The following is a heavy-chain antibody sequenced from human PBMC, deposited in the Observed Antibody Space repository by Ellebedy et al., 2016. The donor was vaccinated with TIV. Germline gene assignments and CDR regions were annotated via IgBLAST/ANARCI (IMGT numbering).Heavy chain of an antibody. J-gene: IGHJ4*02. V-gene: IGHV3-23*01. Sequence: GESLKISCAASGFSFSSYAMSWVRQAPGKGLEWVSGIVGSGGSRYADSVKGRFTISRDNSKSMVHLQMNSLRPEDTAVYYCAKDRTSGDGYWVFDDWGQGTLVTVSS. CDR3: AKDRTSGDGYWVFDD. D-gene: IGHD5-18*01. CDR2: IVGSGGSR. CDR1: GFSFSSYA.